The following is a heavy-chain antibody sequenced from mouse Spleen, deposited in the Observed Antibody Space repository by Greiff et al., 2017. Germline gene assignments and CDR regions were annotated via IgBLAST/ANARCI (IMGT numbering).Heavy chain of an antibody. CDR1: GYSITSGYD. J-gene: IGHJ1*01. CDR3: ATSGRGGYFDV. CDR2: ISYSGST. V-gene: IGHV3-1*01. Sequence: DVQLQESGPGMVKPSQSLSLTCTVTGYSITSGYDWHWIRHFPGNKLEWMGYISYSGSTNYNPSLKSRISITHDTSKNHFFLKLNSVTTEDTATYYCATSGRGGYFDVWGAGTTVTVSS. D-gene: IGHD4-1*01.